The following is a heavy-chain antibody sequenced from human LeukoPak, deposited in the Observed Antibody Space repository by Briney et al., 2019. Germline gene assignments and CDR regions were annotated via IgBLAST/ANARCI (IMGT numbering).Heavy chain of an antibody. CDR2: TNHSGST. J-gene: IGHJ6*02. V-gene: IGHV4-34*01. CDR1: GGSFSGYY. Sequence: KASETLSLTCAVYGGSFSGYYWSWIRQPPGKGLEWIGETNHSGSTNYNPSLKSRVTISVDTSKNQFSLKLSSVTAADTAVYYCARVPAAIPWYYYYGMDVWGQGTTVTVSS. D-gene: IGHD2-2*02. CDR3: ARVPAAIPWYYYYGMDV.